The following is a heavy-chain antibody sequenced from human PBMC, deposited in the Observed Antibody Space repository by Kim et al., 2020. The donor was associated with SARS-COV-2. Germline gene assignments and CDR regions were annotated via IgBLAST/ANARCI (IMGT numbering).Heavy chain of an antibody. Sequence: GGSLRLSCAASGFTFSSYAMHWVRQAPGKGLEWVAVISYDGSNKYYADSVKGRFTISRDNSKNTLYLQMNSLRAEDTAVYYCARAYRRGYFDYWGQGTLV. D-gene: IGHD1-26*01. J-gene: IGHJ4*02. CDR3: ARAYRRGYFDY. CDR2: ISYDGSNK. CDR1: GFTFSSYA. V-gene: IGHV3-30*04.